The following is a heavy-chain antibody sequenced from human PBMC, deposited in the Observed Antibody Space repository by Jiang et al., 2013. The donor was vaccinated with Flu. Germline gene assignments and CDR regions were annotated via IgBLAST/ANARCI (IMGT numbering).Heavy chain of an antibody. D-gene: IGHD3-10*01. V-gene: IGHV4-59*08. J-gene: IGHJ2*01. Sequence: WIRQPPGKGLEWIGYIYYSGSTNYNPSLKSRVTISVDTSKNQFSLKLSSVTAADTAVYYCARLRRGVRWYFDLWGRGTLVTVSS. CDR2: IYYSGST. CDR3: ARLRRGVRWYFDL.